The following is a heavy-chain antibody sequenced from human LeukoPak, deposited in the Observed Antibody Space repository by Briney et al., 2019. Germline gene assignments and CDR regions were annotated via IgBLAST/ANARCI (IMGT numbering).Heavy chain of an antibody. D-gene: IGHD3-10*01. V-gene: IGHV3-21*01. CDR3: ASRAINNFDY. J-gene: IGHJ4*02. CDR2: ISGTSTYI. CDR1: GLSFRTYS. Sequence: PGGSLRLSCAASGLSFRTYSMNWVRQARGKGLEWVSSISGTSTYIYYADSVKGRFTISRDNTKNSLYLQMNSLRAEDTAVYYCASRAINNFDYWGQGTLVTVSS.